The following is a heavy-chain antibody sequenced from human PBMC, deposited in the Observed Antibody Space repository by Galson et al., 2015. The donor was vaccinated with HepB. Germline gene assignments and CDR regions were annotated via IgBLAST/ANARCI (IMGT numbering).Heavy chain of an antibody. D-gene: IGHD4-23*01. CDR1: GFSFSSYA. V-gene: IGHV3-23*01. CDR3: AKLRGPTTVLTPFDY. Sequence: SLRLSCAASGFSFSSYAMSWVRQAPGRGLEWVSSISGSGGSTYYADSVKGRFTISRDNSKNTLYLQMNSLRAEDTAVYYCAKLRGPTTVLTPFDYWGQGTLVTVSS. CDR2: ISGSGGST. J-gene: IGHJ4*02.